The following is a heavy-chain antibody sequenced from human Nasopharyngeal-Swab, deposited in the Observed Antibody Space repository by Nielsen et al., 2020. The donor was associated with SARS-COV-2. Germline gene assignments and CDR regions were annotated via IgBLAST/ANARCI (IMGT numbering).Heavy chain of an antibody. V-gene: IGHV3-21*01. D-gene: IGHD3-10*01. CDR3: ARDVLLWFGELLGYYYYGMDV. CDR1: GFTFSSYS. CDR2: ISSSSSYI. Sequence: GESLKISCAASGFTFSSYSMNWVRQAPGKGLEWVSSISSSSSYIYYADSVKGRFTISRDNAKNSLYLQMNSLRAEDTAVYYCARDVLLWFGELLGYYYYGMDVWGQGTTVTVSS. J-gene: IGHJ6*02.